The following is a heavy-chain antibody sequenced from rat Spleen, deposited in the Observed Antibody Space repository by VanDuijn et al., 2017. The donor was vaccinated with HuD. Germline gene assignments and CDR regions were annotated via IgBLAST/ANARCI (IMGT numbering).Heavy chain of an antibody. V-gene: IGHV5-7*01. CDR3: ARADIAAISTDGI. D-gene: IGHD1-2*01. J-gene: IGHJ2*01. CDR2: INYDGRST. Sequence: EVQLVESGGGLVQPGRSLKLSCAASGFIFSDHYVAWVRQAPTKGLEWVATINYDGRSTFYRDSVRARFTISRDNAKSILYLQMDSLQSEDTATYYCARADIAAISTDGIWGQGVMVTVSS. CDR1: GFIFSDHY.